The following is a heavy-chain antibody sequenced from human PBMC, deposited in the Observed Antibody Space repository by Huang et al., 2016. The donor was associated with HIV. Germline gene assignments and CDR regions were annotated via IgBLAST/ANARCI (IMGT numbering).Heavy chain of an antibody. CDR1: GGSFSGYY. D-gene: IGHD3-10*01. J-gene: IGHJ4*02. CDR2: MNGGGTT. V-gene: IGHV4-34*01. CDR3: ARARYYYATGGYWGLDF. Sequence: QVQLQQWGAGLLKPSETLSVTCAVYGGSFSGYYWTWIRQPPGKGLEWIGEMNGGGTTKNNPSLRSRVTISVDTAQKQFSLNLRCGTAADTAVYYCARARYYYATGGYWGLDFWGQGTLVTVSS.